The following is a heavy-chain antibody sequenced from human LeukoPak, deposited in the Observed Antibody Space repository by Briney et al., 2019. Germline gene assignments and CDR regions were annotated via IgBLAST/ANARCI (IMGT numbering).Heavy chain of an antibody. CDR2: INPNSGGT. D-gene: IGHD4-23*01. Sequence: VASVKVSCKASGYTFTAYYIHWVRQAPGQGLEWMGWINPNSGGTNYALKFRGRVTMTRDTSISTASMELSRLRSDDTAVYYCARPQDHGGNVENFDIWGQGTMVTVSS. CDR1: GYTFTAYY. J-gene: IGHJ3*02. CDR3: ARPQDHGGNVENFDI. V-gene: IGHV1-2*02.